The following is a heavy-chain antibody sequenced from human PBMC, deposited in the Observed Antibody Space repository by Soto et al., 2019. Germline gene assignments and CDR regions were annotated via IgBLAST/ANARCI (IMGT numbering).Heavy chain of an antibody. V-gene: IGHV1-69*14. Sequence: QVQLVQSGAEVKKPGSSVKVSCKASGGTFSSYAISWVRQAPGQGLEWMGGIIPIFGTANYAQKFQGRVTITADKTTRTAYLELSSLRSQAPAVYYCARPLAGTVTTPRDYYYYGMDVWGQGTTVTVSS. D-gene: IGHD4-17*01. J-gene: IGHJ6*02. CDR2: IIPIFGTA. CDR1: GGTFSSYA. CDR3: ARPLAGTVTTPRDYYYYGMDV.